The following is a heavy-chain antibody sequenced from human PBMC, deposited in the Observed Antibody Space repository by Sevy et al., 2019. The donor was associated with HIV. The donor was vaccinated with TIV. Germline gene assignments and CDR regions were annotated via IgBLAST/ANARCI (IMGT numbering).Heavy chain of an antibody. CDR2: MRQDGNGK. J-gene: IGHJ4*02. CDR3: ARGIYGSGSRLGLGY. CDR1: GFTFSSYW. Sequence: GGSLRLSCAASGFTFSSYWMTWVRQAPGKGLEWVANMRQDGNGKYYVDSVKGRFTISKDNAKNSLYLKMNSLGAEDTAVYYCARGIYGSGSRLGLGYWGQGTLVTVSS. D-gene: IGHD3-10*01. V-gene: IGHV3-7*01.